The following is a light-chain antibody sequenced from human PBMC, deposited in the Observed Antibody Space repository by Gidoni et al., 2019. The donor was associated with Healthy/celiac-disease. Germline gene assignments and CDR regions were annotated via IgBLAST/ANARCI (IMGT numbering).Light chain of an antibody. CDR3: SSYAGSNNYV. J-gene: IGLJ1*01. CDR1: SSDVGGYNY. V-gene: IGLV2-8*01. CDR2: EVS. Sequence: QPPSASEPPGQSVTISCTGTSSDVGGYNYVSWYQQHPGKAPKLMIYEVSKRPSGVPDRFSGSKSGNTASLTVSGLQAEDEADYYCSSYAGSNNYVFGTGTKVTVL.